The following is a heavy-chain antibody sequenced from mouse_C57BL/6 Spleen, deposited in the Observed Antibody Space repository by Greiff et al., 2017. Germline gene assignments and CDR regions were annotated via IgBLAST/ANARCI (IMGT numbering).Heavy chain of an antibody. D-gene: IGHD1-1*01. CDR3: TFITTVVAADY. CDR1: GFNIKDYY. Sequence: VQLQQSGAELVRPGASVKLSCTASGFNIKDYYMHWVKQRPEQGLEWIGRIVPEDGDTEYAPKFPGKATMTADTSSNTAYLQLSSLTSEDTAVYYWTFITTVVAADYWGQGTTLPVSS. V-gene: IGHV14-1*01. CDR2: IVPEDGDT. J-gene: IGHJ2*01.